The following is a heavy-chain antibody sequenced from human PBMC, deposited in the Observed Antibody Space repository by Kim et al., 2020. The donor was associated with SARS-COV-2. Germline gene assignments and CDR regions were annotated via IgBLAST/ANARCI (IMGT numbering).Heavy chain of an antibody. V-gene: IGHV1-69*04. D-gene: IGHD3-16*01. Sequence: AQKFRGRVTITANKSTSTAYMELRSLGSEDTAVYYCARDGVTMITTRFDPWGQGTLVTVSS. J-gene: IGHJ5*02. CDR3: ARDGVTMITTRFDP.